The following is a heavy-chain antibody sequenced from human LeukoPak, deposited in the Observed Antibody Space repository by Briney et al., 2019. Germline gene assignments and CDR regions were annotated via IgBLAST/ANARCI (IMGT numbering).Heavy chain of an antibody. D-gene: IGHD3-16*01. CDR1: GGSISSGGYY. CDR2: IYYSGST. J-gene: IGHJ4*02. CDR3: ARVRLKRIDY. V-gene: IGHV4-31*03. Sequence: SQTLSLTCTVSGGSISSGGYYWSWIRQHPGKGLEWIGYIYYSGSTYYNPSLKSRVTISVDASKNQFSLKLSSVTAADTAVYYCARVRLKRIDYWGQGTLVTVSS.